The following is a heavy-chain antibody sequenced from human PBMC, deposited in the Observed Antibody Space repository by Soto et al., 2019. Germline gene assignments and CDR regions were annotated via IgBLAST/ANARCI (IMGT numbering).Heavy chain of an antibody. CDR3: AYVGSRAWYRHSYFDS. J-gene: IGHJ4*02. Sequence: PGGSLRLPCAASGFTFISYAITWVRQAPGKGPEWVSVISRSGSSTYSAPSVKDQVTVSRDNSMHTLYLQMNSLRDENTAVYYFAYVGSRAWYRHSYFDSWGQGTLVTVSA. V-gene: IGHV3-23*01. D-gene: IGHD6-19*01. CDR1: GFTFISYA. CDR2: ISRSGSST.